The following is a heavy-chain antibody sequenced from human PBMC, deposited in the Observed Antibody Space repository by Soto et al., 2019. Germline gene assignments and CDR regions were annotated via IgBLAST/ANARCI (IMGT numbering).Heavy chain of an antibody. CDR1: GSRVSSNTAV. D-gene: IGHD3-3*01. CDR2: TYYGSEWYF. CDR3: VRGWHRFGYYYLAV. V-gene: IGHV6-1*01. Sequence: TLTLTCRISGSRVSSNTAVCKSIKQSQLRGLEWLGRTYYGSEWYFDYAESVKSRITINPDTSKNQLSLQMNSVTPEDTVVYFCVRGWHRFGYYYLAVWGHGSTVPVSS. J-gene: IGHJ6*02.